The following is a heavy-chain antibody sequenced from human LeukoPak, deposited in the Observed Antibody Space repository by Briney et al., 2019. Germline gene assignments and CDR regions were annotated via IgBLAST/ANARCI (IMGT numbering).Heavy chain of an antibody. D-gene: IGHD3-3*01. J-gene: IGHJ4*02. V-gene: IGHV3-7*04. CDR3: ARVFWSATSYYFEY. CDR2: IKQDGSEK. Sequence: GGSLRLSCAVSEFTFSRYWMSWVRQAPGKGLDWVATIKQDGSEKYYVDSVEGRFTISRDNSKNSLYLQMDSLRAEDTAVYYRARVFWSATSYYFEYWGQGALVTVSS. CDR1: EFTFSRYW.